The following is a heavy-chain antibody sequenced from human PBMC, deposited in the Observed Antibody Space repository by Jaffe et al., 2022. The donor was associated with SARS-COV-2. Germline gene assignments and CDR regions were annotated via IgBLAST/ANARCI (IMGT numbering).Heavy chain of an antibody. CDR3: ARFRDYYVLGSYSDAFDI. CDR2: ISSTGSTI. D-gene: IGHD3-10*01. CDR1: GFTFSDSY. Sequence: QVQLVESGGGLVNPGGSLRLSCAASGFTFSDSYINWIRQAPGKGLEWISYISSTGSTIYYADSVKGRFTVSRDNAKKSLYLQMNSLRAEDTAVYYCARFRDYYVLGSYSDAFDIWGQGTMVTVSS. V-gene: IGHV3-11*01. J-gene: IGHJ3*02.